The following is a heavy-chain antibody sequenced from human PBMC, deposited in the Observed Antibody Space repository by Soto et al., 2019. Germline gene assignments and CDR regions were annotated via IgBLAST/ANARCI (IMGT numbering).Heavy chain of an antibody. CDR3: ARADSDLVAKGFDL. CDR1: GASIKSDTW. Sequence: SETLSLTCDVSGASIKSDTWWTWVRQSPGKGLEWIGEIYHNGRAFDNPSLKGRVTISIDKSNNQFSLNLTSVTAADTAVYYCARADSDLVAKGFDLWGQGTLVTVSS. CDR2: IYHNGRA. V-gene: IGHV4-4*02. J-gene: IGHJ4*02. D-gene: IGHD3-9*01.